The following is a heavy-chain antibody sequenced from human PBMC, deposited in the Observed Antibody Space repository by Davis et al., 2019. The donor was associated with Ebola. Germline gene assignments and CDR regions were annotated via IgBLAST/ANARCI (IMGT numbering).Heavy chain of an antibody. CDR3: ARAGIYCTSTSCYNYYGMDV. Sequence: PSETLSLTCTVSGGSISSYYWSWIRQPPGKGLEWIGYIYYSGSTNYNPSLKSRVTISVDTSKNQFSLKLSSVTAADTAVFYCARAGIYCTSTSCYNYYGMDVWGQGTTVTVSS. CDR2: IYYSGST. J-gene: IGHJ6*02. V-gene: IGHV4-59*12. D-gene: IGHD2-2*02. CDR1: GGSISSYY.